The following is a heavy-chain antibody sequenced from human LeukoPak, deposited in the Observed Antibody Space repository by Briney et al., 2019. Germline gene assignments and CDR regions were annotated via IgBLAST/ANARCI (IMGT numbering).Heavy chain of an antibody. Sequence: AASVKVSCKASGGTFSSYAISWVRQAPGQGLEWMGGIIPIFGTANYAQKFQGRVTITADESTSTAYMELSRLRSDDTAVYYCARDVWYNWNHDNWFDPWGQGTLVTVSS. V-gene: IGHV1-69*13. D-gene: IGHD1-20*01. CDR2: IIPIFGTA. J-gene: IGHJ5*02. CDR3: ARDVWYNWNHDNWFDP. CDR1: GGTFSSYA.